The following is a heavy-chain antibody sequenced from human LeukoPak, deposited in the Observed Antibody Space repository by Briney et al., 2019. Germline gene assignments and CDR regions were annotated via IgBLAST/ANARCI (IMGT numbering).Heavy chain of an antibody. D-gene: IGHD1-26*01. CDR3: AKGLRKLIVGSTEYYFDY. Sequence: GGSLRLSCVAPGFTFSSYGMHWVRQAPGKGLEWVAYIRNDGRNKYYADSVKGRFTISRDNSKNTLYLQMNSLRAEDTAVYYCAKGLRKLIVGSTEYYFDYWGQGTLVTVSS. CDR1: GFTFSSYG. J-gene: IGHJ4*02. CDR2: IRNDGRNK. V-gene: IGHV3-30*02.